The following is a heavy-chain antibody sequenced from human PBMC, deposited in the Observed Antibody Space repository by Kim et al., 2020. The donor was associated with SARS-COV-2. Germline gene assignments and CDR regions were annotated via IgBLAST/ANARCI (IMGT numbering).Heavy chain of an antibody. CDR3: AKAYWYYYDSSGYYHDAFDI. Sequence: GGSLRLSCAASGFTFSSYAMSWVRQAPGKGLEWVSAISGSGGSTYYADSAKGRFTISRDNSKNTLYLQMNSLRAEDTAVYYCAKAYWYYYDSSGYYHDAFDIWGQGTMVTVSS. V-gene: IGHV3-23*01. J-gene: IGHJ3*02. CDR2: ISGSGGST. CDR1: GFTFSSYA. D-gene: IGHD3-22*01.